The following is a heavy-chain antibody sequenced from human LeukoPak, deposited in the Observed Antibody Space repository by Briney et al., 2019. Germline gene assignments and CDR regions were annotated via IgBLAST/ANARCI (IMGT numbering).Heavy chain of an antibody. J-gene: IGHJ4*02. V-gene: IGHV4-59*01. Sequence: SETLSLTCTVSGGSISSYYWSWIRQPPGKGLEWIGYIYYSGSTNYNPSLKSRVTISVDTSKNQFSLKLSSVTAADTAVYYCARDPSMVRGVITIDYWGQGTLVTVSS. CDR1: GGSISSYY. CDR3: ARDPSMVRGVITIDY. D-gene: IGHD3-10*01. CDR2: IYYSGST.